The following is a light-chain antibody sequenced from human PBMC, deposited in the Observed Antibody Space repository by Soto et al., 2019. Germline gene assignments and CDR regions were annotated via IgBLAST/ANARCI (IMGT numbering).Light chain of an antibody. CDR3: QQYNNWPPST. CDR2: GAS. Sequence: ELVLTQSPATLSVSPADRATLSCRARQSVSSHLAWYQQKSGQAPRLLICGASTTATGIPARFRGSGSGTEFTLTISSLQSEALAVYYCQQYNNWPPSTFGQGTRLDIK. J-gene: IGKJ5*01. V-gene: IGKV3-15*01. CDR1: QSVSSH.